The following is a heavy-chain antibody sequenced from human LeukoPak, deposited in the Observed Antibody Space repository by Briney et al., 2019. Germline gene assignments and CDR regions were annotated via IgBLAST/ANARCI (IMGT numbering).Heavy chain of an antibody. Sequence: GGSLRLSCEASGVTFSSYVMSWVRQAPGKGLEWVSTISGSGDRTYYADSVKGRFTISRDNSKNTLYLQMNSLRAEDTAVYYCAKDLRRFDYWGQGTLVTVSS. J-gene: IGHJ4*02. V-gene: IGHV3-23*01. CDR3: AKDLRRFDY. CDR1: GVTFSSYV. CDR2: ISGSGDRT. D-gene: IGHD4-17*01.